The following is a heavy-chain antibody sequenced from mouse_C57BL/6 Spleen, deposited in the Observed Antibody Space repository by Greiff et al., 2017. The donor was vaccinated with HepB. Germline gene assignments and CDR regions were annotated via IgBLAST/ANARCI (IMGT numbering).Heavy chain of an antibody. J-gene: IGHJ3*01. D-gene: IGHD2-4*01. Sequence: VKLIESGAELVRPGTSVKMSCKASGYTFTNYWIGWAKQRPGHGLEWIGDIYPGGGYTNYNEKFKGKATLTADKSSSTAYMQFSSLTSEDSAIYYCARERAYDYDEGAWFAYWGQGTLVTVSA. CDR2: IYPGGGYT. V-gene: IGHV1-63*01. CDR1: GYTFTNYW. CDR3: ARERAYDYDEGAWFAY.